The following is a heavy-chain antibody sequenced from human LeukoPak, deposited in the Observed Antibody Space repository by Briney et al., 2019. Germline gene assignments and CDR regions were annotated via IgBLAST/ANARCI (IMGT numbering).Heavy chain of an antibody. V-gene: IGHV3-48*03. Sequence: GGSLRLSCAASGFSFSSCAMSWVRQAPGKGLEWVSYISSSGSTIYYADSVKGRFTISRDNAKNSLYLQMNSLRAEDTAVYYCAELGITMIGGVWGKGATVTISS. J-gene: IGHJ6*04. CDR3: AELGITMIGGV. D-gene: IGHD3-10*02. CDR2: ISSSGSTI. CDR1: GFSFSSCA.